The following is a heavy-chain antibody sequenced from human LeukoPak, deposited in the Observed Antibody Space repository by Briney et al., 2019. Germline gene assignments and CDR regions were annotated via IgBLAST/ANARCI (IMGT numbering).Heavy chain of an antibody. V-gene: IGHV4-34*01. CDR2: INHSGST. D-gene: IGHD3-10*01. Sequence: SETLSLTCAVYGGSFSGYYWSWLRQPLGKGLEWIGEINHSGSTNYNPSLKSRVTISVDTSKNQFSLKLSSVTAADTAVYYCARVKRRITMVRGDYNWFDPWGQGTLVTVSS. CDR3: ARVKRRITMVRGDYNWFDP. CDR1: GGSFSGYY. J-gene: IGHJ5*02.